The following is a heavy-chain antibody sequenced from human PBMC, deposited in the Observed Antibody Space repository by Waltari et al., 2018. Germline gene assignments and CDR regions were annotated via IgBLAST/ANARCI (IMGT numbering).Heavy chain of an antibody. J-gene: IGHJ4*02. V-gene: IGHV3-21*04. D-gene: IGHD3-22*01. CDR2: ISSSSSYI. CDR3: AKAQKTYYYDSSLDY. CDR1: GFTFSSYS. Sequence: EVQLVESGGGLVKPGGSLRLSCAASGFTFSSYSMNWVRQAPGKGLEWVSSISSSSSYIYYADSVKGRFTISRDNAKNSLYLQMNSLRAEDMALYYCAKAQKTYYYDSSLDYWGQGTLVTVSS.